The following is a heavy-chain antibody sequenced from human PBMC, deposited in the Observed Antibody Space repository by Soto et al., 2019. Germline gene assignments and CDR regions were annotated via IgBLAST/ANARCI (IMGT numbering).Heavy chain of an antibody. Sequence: GGSLRLSCAASGFTFSSYAMTWVHQAPGKGLEWVSGISGSGGSTYHADSVKGRFTISRDNSKNMLYLQMNSLRAEDTAVYYCAKNSGWFNTWGQGALVTVSS. D-gene: IGHD3-10*01. CDR2: ISGSGGST. CDR1: GFTFSSYA. V-gene: IGHV3-23*01. J-gene: IGHJ5*02. CDR3: AKNSGWFNT.